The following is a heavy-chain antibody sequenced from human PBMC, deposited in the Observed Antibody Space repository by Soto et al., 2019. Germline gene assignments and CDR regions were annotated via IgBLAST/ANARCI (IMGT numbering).Heavy chain of an antibody. CDR2: INHSGST. V-gene: IGHV4-34*01. CDR3: ARGFRGYSYGLTLFDY. J-gene: IGHJ4*02. Sequence: SETLSLTCAVYGVSFSGYYWSWIRQPPGKGLEWIGEINHSGSTNYNPSLKSRVTISVDTSKNQFSLKLSSVTAADTAVYYCARGFRGYSYGLTLFDYWGQGTLVTVSS. CDR1: GVSFSGYY. D-gene: IGHD5-18*01.